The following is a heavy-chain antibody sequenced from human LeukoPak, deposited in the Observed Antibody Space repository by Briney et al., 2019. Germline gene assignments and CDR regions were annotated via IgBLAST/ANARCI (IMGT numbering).Heavy chain of an antibody. CDR1: GGSIDSGGYY. Sequence: SETLSLTCTVSGGSIDSGGYYWSWIRQHPGKGLEWIGYISYSGSTYYNPSLKSRVTISVDTSKNQFSLKLSSVTAADTAVYYCATYYGDFTGNWFDPWGQGNLVTVSS. V-gene: IGHV4-31*03. J-gene: IGHJ5*02. D-gene: IGHD4-17*01. CDR2: ISYSGST. CDR3: ATYYGDFTGNWFDP.